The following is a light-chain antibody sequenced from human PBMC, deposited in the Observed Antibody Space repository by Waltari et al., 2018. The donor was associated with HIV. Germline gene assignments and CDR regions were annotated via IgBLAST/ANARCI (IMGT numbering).Light chain of an antibody. J-gene: IGKJ1*01. Sequence: DIVMTQSPDSLDVSLGERATINCTSSKSILYSSNNKNYVAWYQQKQRQPPKLLLYWASTRQSGFPDRVSGSGSETNFNLTISSLQAEDVAVYYCQQYYNTPRTFGQGTKVEIK. V-gene: IGKV4-1*01. CDR1: KSILYSSNNKNY. CDR2: WAS. CDR3: QQYYNTPRT.